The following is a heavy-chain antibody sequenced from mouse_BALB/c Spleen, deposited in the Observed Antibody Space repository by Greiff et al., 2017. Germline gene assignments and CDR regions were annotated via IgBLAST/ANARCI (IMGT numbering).Heavy chain of an antibody. CDR1: GFTFSSYA. CDR3: ARGHYYGSSYSYAMDY. J-gene: IGHJ4*01. CDR2: ISSGGST. D-gene: IGHD1-1*01. Sequence: VQGVESGGGLVKPGGSLKLSCAASGFTFSSYAMSWVRQTPEKRLEWVASISSGGSTYYPDSVKGRFTISRDNARNILYLQMSSLRSEDTAMYYCARGHYYGSSYSYAMDYWGQGTSVTVSS. V-gene: IGHV5-6-5*01.